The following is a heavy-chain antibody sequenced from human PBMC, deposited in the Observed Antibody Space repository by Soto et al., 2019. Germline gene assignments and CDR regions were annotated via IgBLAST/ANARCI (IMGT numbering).Heavy chain of an antibody. CDR3: ARLDYGDDY. CDR1: GYSFTSYW. CDR2: IDPIDSYT. J-gene: IGHJ4*02. V-gene: IGHV5-10-1*01. D-gene: IGHD4-17*01. Sequence: VESLKISCKGSGYSFTSYWISWVRQIPGKGLEWMGRIDPIDSYTNYSPSFQGHVTISDDKSISTAYLQWSSLKASDTAMYYCARLDYGDDYWGQGTMVTVSA.